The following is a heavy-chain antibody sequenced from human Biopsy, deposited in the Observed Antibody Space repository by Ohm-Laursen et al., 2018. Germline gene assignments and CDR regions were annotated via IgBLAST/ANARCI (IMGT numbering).Heavy chain of an antibody. Sequence: ASVKVSCKASGYSFTSYYMHWVRQAPGQGLEWMGMINPSGSTTSYPQIFQGRVTMTRDTSKSTVYMELRSLRSDDTAVYYCARDCQPYLVTIHYYYYGMDVWGHGTTVTVSS. V-gene: IGHV1-46*01. J-gene: IGHJ6*02. CDR3: ARDCQPYLVTIHYYYYGMDV. D-gene: IGHD3-9*01. CDR2: INPSGSTT. CDR1: GYSFTSYY.